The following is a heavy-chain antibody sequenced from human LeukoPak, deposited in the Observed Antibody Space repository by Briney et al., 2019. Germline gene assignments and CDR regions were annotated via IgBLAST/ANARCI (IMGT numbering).Heavy chain of an antibody. V-gene: IGHV4-34*01. CDR3: ARGFDSSGYYDY. CDR2: INHSGST. Sequence: TSETLSLTCAVYGGSFSGYYWSWIRQPPGKGLEWIGEINHSGSTNYNPSLKSRVTISVDTSKNQFSLKLSSVTAADTAVYYCARGFDSSGYYDYWGQGNLVTVSS. D-gene: IGHD3-22*01. J-gene: IGHJ4*02. CDR1: GGSFSGYY.